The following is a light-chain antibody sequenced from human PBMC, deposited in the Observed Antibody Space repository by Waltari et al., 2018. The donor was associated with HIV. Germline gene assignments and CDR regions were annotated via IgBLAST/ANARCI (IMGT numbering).Light chain of an antibody. CDR2: DVS. CDR3: SSYTSSSSVV. CDR1: SSDVGGSNY. J-gene: IGLJ2*01. Sequence: QSALTQPASVSGSPGQSITISCTGTSSDVGGSNYVSWYQQHPGKGPKLMIYDVSNRPSGLSNRFSGSKSGNTASLTISGLQAEDEADYYCSSYTSSSSVVFGGGTKLTVL. V-gene: IGLV2-14*03.